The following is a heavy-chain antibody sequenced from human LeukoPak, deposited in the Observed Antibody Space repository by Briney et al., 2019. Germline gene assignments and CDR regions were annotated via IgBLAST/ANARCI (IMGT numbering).Heavy chain of an antibody. Sequence: PSETLSLTCAVYGGSFSGYYWSWIRQPPGKGLEWIGEINHSGSTNYNPSLKSRVTISVDTSKNQFSLKLSSVTAADTAVYYCARRSGSSTSCSAFDPWGQGTLVTVSS. D-gene: IGHD2-2*01. CDR1: GGSFSGYY. V-gene: IGHV4-34*01. CDR3: ARRSGSSTSCSAFDP. J-gene: IGHJ5*02. CDR2: INHSGST.